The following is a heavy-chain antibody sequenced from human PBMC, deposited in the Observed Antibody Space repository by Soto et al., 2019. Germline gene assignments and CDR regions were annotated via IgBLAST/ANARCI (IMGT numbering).Heavy chain of an antibody. CDR3: ARVSPYGSGSYSILGWFDQ. J-gene: IGHJ5*02. D-gene: IGHD3-10*01. V-gene: IGHV4-34*01. CDR2: INHSGST. Sequence: SETLSLTCAVYGGSFSGYYWSWIRQPPGKGLEWIGGINHSGSTNYNPSLKSRVTISVDTSKNQFSLKLSSVTAADAAVYYCARVSPYGSGSYSILGWFDQWGQGTLVDVAP. CDR1: GGSFSGYY.